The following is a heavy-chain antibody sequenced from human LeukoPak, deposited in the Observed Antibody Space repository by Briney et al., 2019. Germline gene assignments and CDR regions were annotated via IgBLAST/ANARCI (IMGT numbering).Heavy chain of an antibody. V-gene: IGHV3-48*03. CDR2: ISSSGSTI. CDR3: AREDCSSTSCYAIDY. J-gene: IGHJ4*02. Sequence: GGSLRLSCAASGFTFSSYEMNWVRQAPGKGLEWVSCISSSGSTIYYADSVKGRFTISRDNAKNSLYLQMNSLRAEDTAVYYCAREDCSSTSCYAIDYWGQGTLVTVSS. CDR1: GFTFSSYE. D-gene: IGHD2-2*01.